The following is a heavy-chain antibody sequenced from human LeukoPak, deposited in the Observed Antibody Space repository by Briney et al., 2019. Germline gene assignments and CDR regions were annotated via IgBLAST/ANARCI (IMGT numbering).Heavy chain of an antibody. V-gene: IGHV4-61*02. CDR3: ARARVIPASFDD. J-gene: IGHJ4*02. Sequence: SETLSLTCTVYGGSITFGSYYWTWIRQPAGKGLEWIGRIYTSGRTFYNPSLKSRVTISMDTSMNQFYLRPNSVTAADTAVYYCARARVIPASFDDWGQGALVTVSS. D-gene: IGHD3-16*02. CDR2: IYTSGRT. CDR1: GGSITFGSYY.